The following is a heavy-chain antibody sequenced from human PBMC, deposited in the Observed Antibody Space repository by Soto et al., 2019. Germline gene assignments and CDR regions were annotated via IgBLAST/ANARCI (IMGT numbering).Heavy chain of an antibody. CDR2: MSGAGRSS. CDR1: GFTFNSYA. J-gene: IGHJ4*02. CDR3: AKGPIFGVENIYDY. Sequence: GGSLRLSCAASGFTFNSYAMSWVRQAPGKGLEWVSSMSGAGRSSYDADSVKGRFTISRDNSKNTLYLQMNNLRAEDTALYYCAKGPIFGVENIYDYWGQGTLVTVSS. V-gene: IGHV3-23*01. D-gene: IGHD3-3*01.